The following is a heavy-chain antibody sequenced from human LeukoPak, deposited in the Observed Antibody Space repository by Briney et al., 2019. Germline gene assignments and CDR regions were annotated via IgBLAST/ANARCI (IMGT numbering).Heavy chain of an antibody. CDR1: GYTFTGYY. J-gene: IGHJ6*02. D-gene: IGHD3-10*01. V-gene: IGHV1-2*02. Sequence: GPSVKVSCKASGYTFTGYYIHWVRQAPGQGLEWMGWINPNSGGTNYAQKFQGRVTMTRDTSISTAYMELSRLRSDDTAVYYCARDRRDYYGSGSWYGMDVWGQGTTVTVSS. CDR2: INPNSGGT. CDR3: ARDRRDYYGSGSWYGMDV.